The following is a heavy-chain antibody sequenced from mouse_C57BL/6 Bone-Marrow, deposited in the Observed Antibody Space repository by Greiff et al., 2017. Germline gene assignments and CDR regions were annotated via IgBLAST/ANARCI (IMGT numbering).Heavy chain of an antibody. CDR1: GFSLTSYG. D-gene: IGHD2-1*01. V-gene: IGHV2-6-1*01. Sequence: QVQLKESGPGLVAPSQSLSITCTVSGFSLTSYGVHWVRQPPGKGLEWLVVIWSDGSTTYNSALKSRLSISKDNSKSQVFLKMNSLQTDDTAMYYCARHTFYGNYAMDYWGQGTSGTVSS. CDR3: ARHTFYGNYAMDY. CDR2: IWSDGST. J-gene: IGHJ4*01.